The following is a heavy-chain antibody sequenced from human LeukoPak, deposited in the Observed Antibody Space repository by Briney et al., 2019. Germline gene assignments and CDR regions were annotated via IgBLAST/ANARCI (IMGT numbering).Heavy chain of an antibody. CDR3: ARATYSSLFFYYYYYMDV. D-gene: IGHD6-6*01. Sequence: ASVKVSCKASGGTFSSYAISWVRQAPGQGLEWMGGIIPIFGTANYAQKFQGRVTITADESTSTAYMELSSLRSEDTAVYYCARATYSSLFFYYYYYMDVWGKGTTVTISS. CDR2: IIPIFGTA. J-gene: IGHJ6*03. CDR1: GGTFSSYA. V-gene: IGHV1-69*13.